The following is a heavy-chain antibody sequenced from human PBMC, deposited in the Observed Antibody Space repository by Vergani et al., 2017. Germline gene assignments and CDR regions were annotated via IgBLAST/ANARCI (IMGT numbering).Heavy chain of an antibody. Sequence: QVQLVESGGGVVQPGRSLRLSCAASGFTFSSYGMHWVRQAPGKGLEWVAVIWYDGSNKYYADSVKGRFTISRDNSKNSLYLQMNSLRAEDTAVYYCAREGSAAAEIYYYYYGMDVWGQGTTVTVSS. J-gene: IGHJ6*02. CDR3: AREGSAAAEIYYYYYGMDV. D-gene: IGHD6-13*01. CDR2: IWYDGSNK. CDR1: GFTFSSYG. V-gene: IGHV3-33*01.